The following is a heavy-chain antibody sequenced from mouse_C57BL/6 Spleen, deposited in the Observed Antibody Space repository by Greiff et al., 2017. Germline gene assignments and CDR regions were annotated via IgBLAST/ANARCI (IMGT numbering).Heavy chain of an antibody. V-gene: IGHV2-2*01. CDR3: ARMRLRAYGSSEGYFDY. D-gene: IGHD1-1*01. CDR1: GFSLTSYG. CDR2: IWSGGST. J-gene: IGHJ2*01. Sequence: LMESGPGLVQPLLRLSITCTVSGFSLTSYGVHWVRQSPGKGLEWLGVIWSGGSTDYNAAFISRLSISKDNSRSQVCFKMNSLQADDTAIYYCARMRLRAYGSSEGYFDYWGQGTTRTVSS.